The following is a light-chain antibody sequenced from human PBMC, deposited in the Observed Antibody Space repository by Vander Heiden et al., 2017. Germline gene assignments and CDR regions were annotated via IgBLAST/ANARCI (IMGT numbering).Light chain of an antibody. J-gene: IGLJ2*01. V-gene: IGLV3-19*01. CDR1: SLRSYY. CDR2: GKN. Sequence: SSELTQDPAVSVALGQPVRITCQGDSLRSYYASWYQQKPGQAPLLVFYGKNNRPSGLPDRFSGSDSGNTASLTIAGAQAEDEADYYCNSRDSSGDVIFGGGTKLTVL. CDR3: NSRDSSGDVI.